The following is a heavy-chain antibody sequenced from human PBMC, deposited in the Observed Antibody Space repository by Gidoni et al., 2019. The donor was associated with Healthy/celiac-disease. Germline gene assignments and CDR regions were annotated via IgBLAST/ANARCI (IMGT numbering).Heavy chain of an antibody. Sequence: QVQLVQSGAEVKKPGASVKVSCKASGYTFTSYAMHWVRQAPGQRLEWMGWINAGNGNTKYSQKFQGRVTITRDTSASTAYMELSSLRSEDTAVYYCARGEPYYDSSGYLDYWGQGTLVTVSS. V-gene: IGHV1-3*01. CDR2: INAGNGNT. D-gene: IGHD3-22*01. J-gene: IGHJ4*02. CDR1: GYTFTSYA. CDR3: ARGEPYYDSSGYLDY.